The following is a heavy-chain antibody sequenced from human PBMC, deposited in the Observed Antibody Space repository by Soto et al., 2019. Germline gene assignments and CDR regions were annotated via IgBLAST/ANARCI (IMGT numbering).Heavy chain of an antibody. Sequence: GGSLRLSCAASGFTFSSYGMHWVRQAPGKGLEWVAVIWYDGSNKYYADSVKGRFTISRDNSKNTLYLQMNSLRAEDTAVYYCARVRDGYSTHAFDYWGQGTLVTVSS. CDR3: ARVRDGYSTHAFDY. CDR1: GFTFSSYG. CDR2: IWYDGSNK. J-gene: IGHJ4*02. D-gene: IGHD5-18*01. V-gene: IGHV3-33*01.